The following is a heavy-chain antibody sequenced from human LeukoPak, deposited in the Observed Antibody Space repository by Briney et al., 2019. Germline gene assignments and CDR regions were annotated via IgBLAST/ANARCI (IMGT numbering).Heavy chain of an antibody. CDR1: GGSISSYY. D-gene: IGHD4-11*01. V-gene: IGHV4-4*07. J-gene: IGHJ6*02. CDR2: IYTSGST. CDR3: ARDFYSRYYYGMDV. Sequence: SETLSLTCTVSGGSISSYYWSWIRQPAGKGLEWIGRIYTSGSTNYNPSLKSRVTMSVDTSKNQFSLKLGSVTAADTAVYYCARDFYSRYYYGMDVWGQGTTVTVSS.